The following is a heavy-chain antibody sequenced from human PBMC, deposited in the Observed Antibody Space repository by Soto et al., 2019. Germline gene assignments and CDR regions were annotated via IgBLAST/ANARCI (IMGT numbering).Heavy chain of an antibody. CDR2: ISYDGSNN. D-gene: IGHD1-26*01. CDR3: AKYWDLQWELPYAFDI. Sequence: VQLVESGVGVVQPGRSLRLSCAASGFTFSSYGMHWVRQAPGKGMEWVAVISYDGSNNYYAASVKGRFTISRANSRNTLYLQMNSLRAEDTAVYYCAKYWDLQWELPYAFDIWGHGKMVTVSS. CDR1: GFTFSSYG. J-gene: IGHJ3*02. V-gene: IGHV3-30*18.